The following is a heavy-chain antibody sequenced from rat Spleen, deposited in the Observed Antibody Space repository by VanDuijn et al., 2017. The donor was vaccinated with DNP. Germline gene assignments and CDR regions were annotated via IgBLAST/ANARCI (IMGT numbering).Heavy chain of an antibody. D-gene: IGHD1-1*01. J-gene: IGHJ1*01. CDR2: ISYDGSST. V-gene: IGHV5-7*01. CDR1: GFTFSDYN. CDR3: ARHAVLQWRYWYFDF. Sequence: EVQLVESGGGLVQPGRSLKLSCAASGFTFSDYNMAWVRQAPKKGLEWVATISYDGSSTYYRDSVKGRFTISRDNAKSTLYLQMDSLRSEDTATYYCARHAVLQWRYWYFDFWGPGTMVTVSS.